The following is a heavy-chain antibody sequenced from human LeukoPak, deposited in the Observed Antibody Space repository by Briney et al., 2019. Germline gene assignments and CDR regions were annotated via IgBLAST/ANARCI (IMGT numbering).Heavy chain of an antibody. CDR1: GGSISSSSYY. CDR2: IYYSGST. CDR3: ARHGMTTELLY. Sequence: PSQTLSLTCTVSGGSISSSSYYWGWIRQPPGKGLEWIGRIYYSGSTYYNPSLKSRVTISVDTSKNQFSLKLSSVTAADTAVYYCARHGMTTELLYWGQGTLVTVSS. J-gene: IGHJ4*02. V-gene: IGHV4-39*01. D-gene: IGHD4-11*01.